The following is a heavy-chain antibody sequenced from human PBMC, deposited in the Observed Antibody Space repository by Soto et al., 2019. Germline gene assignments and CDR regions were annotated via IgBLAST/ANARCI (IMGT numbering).Heavy chain of an antibody. CDR3: ASEDITGTSLLYNYYGMDV. D-gene: IGHD1-20*01. V-gene: IGHV1-2*02. CDR2: INPKSGDT. Sequence: GASVKVSCKAPGYTFTDYYMHWVRQAPGQGLEWMGWINPKSGDTNYAQKFQGRVTMTRDTSTSTAFMELSRLTSDDTAVYYCASEDITGTSLLYNYYGMDVWGQGTTVTVSS. J-gene: IGHJ6*02. CDR1: GYTFTDYY.